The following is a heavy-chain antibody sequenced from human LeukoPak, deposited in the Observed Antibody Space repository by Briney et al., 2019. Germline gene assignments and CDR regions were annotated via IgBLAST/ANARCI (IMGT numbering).Heavy chain of an antibody. J-gene: IGHJ4*02. Sequence: GGSLRLSCAASGFTFSNYGMSWVRQAPGKGLEWVSTISGSGGNTYYADSVKGRFTISRDTSKNTLYLQMNSPRAEDTAVYYCAKDMYYDSSGPVFDYWGQGTLVTVSS. D-gene: IGHD3-22*01. CDR1: GFTFSNYG. CDR3: AKDMYYDSSGPVFDY. CDR2: ISGSGGNT. V-gene: IGHV3-23*01.